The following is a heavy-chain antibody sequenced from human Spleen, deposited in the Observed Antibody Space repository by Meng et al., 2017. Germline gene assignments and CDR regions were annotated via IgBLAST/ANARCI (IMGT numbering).Heavy chain of an antibody. J-gene: IGHJ4*02. CDR2: INPDNGGT. D-gene: IGHD6-13*01. Sequence: ASVKVSCKPSGYTFTDYYIHWVRQAPGQGLEWMGQINPDNGGTKYAQTFQGRVTMTGDTSISTAYMELSGLRSDDTAMYYCARDEDISAAGKLFGDYWGQGTLVTVSS. CDR3: ARDEDISAAGKLFGDY. V-gene: IGHV1-2*06. CDR1: GYTFTDYY.